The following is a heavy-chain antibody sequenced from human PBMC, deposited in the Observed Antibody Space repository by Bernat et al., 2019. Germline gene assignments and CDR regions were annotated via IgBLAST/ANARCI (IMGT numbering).Heavy chain of an antibody. CDR1: GFTVSSNY. CDR3: ARVPSDYDILTGYYNPYYFDY. J-gene: IGHJ4*02. D-gene: IGHD3-9*01. CDR2: IYSGGST. Sequence: EVQLVESGGGLVQPGGSLRLSCAASGFTVSSNYMSWVRQAPGKGLEWVSVIYSGGSTYYADSVKGRFTISRDNSKNTLYLQMNSLRAEDTAVYYCARVPSDYDILTGYYNPYYFDYWGQGTLVTVSS. V-gene: IGHV3-66*01.